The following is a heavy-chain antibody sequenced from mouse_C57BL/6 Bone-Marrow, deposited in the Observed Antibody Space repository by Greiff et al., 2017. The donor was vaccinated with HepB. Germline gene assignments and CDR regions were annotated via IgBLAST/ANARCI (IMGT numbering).Heavy chain of an antibody. D-gene: IGHD2-1*01. CDR3: AKHGGNFYWCFDV. CDR2: IWGGGST. J-gene: IGHJ1*03. Sequence: QVQLKESGPGLVAPSQSLSITCTVSGFSLTSYGVDWVRQPPGKGLEWLGVIWGGGSTNYNSALISRLSISKDNSKVQVVLKMNRLQTDYTAMYYCAKHGGNFYWCFDVWGTGTTVTVSS. V-gene: IGHV2-9*01. CDR1: GFSLTSYG.